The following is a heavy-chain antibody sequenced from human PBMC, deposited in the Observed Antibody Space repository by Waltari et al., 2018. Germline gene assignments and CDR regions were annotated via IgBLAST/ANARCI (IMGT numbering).Heavy chain of an antibody. CDR3: ARTQELLRLGYYMDV. V-gene: IGHV3-74*01. CDR2: INTDGSST. D-gene: IGHD1-26*01. CDR1: GFTFSSYW. Sequence: EVQLVESGGGLVQPGGSLRLSCAASGFTFSSYWIHWVRQAPGKGLVWVSRINTDGSSTSYADSVKGRFTISRDNAKNTLYLQMNSLRAEDTAVYYCARTQELLRLGYYMDVWGKGTTVTVSS. J-gene: IGHJ6*03.